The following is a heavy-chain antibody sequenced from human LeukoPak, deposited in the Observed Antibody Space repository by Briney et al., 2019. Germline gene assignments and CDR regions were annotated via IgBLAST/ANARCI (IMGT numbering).Heavy chain of an antibody. D-gene: IGHD1-26*01. J-gene: IGHJ3*02. CDR3: QRETDAFHI. Sequence: GGSLRLSCAASGFTFSDYYMSWIRQAPGKGLEWLSYISGSGSHTPYADSVKGRFTVSRDNAKNSLSLELNSLRAEDTAVYYCQRETDAFHIWGQGTMVTVSS. CDR2: ISGSGSHT. CDR1: GFTFSDYY. V-gene: IGHV3-11*03.